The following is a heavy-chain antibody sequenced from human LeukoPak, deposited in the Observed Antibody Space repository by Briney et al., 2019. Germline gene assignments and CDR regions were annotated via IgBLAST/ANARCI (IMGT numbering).Heavy chain of an antibody. CDR3: AKAPEYDSYYFDY. V-gene: IGHV3-23*01. CDR1: GFTFSNAW. Sequence: PGGSLRLSCAASGFTFSNAWMSWVRQAPGKGLEWVSDISGSGGTTYYADSVKGRFTISRDNSKNTLYLQMNSLRAEDTAVYYCAKAPEYDSYYFDYWGQGTLVTVSS. CDR2: ISGSGGTT. D-gene: IGHD6-6*01. J-gene: IGHJ4*02.